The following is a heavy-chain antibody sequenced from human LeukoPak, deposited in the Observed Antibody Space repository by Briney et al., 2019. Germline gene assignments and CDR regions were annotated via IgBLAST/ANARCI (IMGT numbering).Heavy chain of an antibody. D-gene: IGHD6-13*01. CDR2: ISSSSSTI. Sequence: GGSLRLSCAASGFTFSSYSMNWVRQAPGKGLEWVSYISSSSSTIYYADSVKGRFTISRDNAKNSLCLQMNSLRAEDTAVYYCARDCEYSSSWYRWNWGQGTLVTVSS. CDR1: GFTFSSYS. CDR3: ARDCEYSSSWYRWN. V-gene: IGHV3-48*01. J-gene: IGHJ4*02.